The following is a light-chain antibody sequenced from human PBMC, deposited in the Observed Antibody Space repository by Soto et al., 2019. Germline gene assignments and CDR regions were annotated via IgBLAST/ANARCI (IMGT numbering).Light chain of an antibody. Sequence: DIQLTQSPSFLSASVGDRVTITCRASQDISSSLAWYQQKRGKAPKLLIYDASTLQTGVPSRFRGSGSGTEFTLTISSLQPEDFATYSCQQLASYPIGTFGGGTKVDIK. CDR3: QQLASYPIGT. J-gene: IGKJ4*01. CDR1: QDISSS. V-gene: IGKV1-9*01. CDR2: DAS.